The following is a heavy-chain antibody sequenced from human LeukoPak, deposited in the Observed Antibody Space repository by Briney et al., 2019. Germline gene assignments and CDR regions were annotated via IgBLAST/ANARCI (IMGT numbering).Heavy chain of an antibody. CDR1: GFTVSSSY. V-gene: IGHV3-53*01. Sequence: GGSLRLSCAASGFTVSSSYMSWVRQAPGKGLEWVSVIYSGGSTYYADSVKGRFTISRDNSKNSLYLQMNSLRAEDTAIYYRARREYCSGGSCYTWFDPWGQGTLVIVSS. CDR3: ARREYCSGGSCYTWFDP. D-gene: IGHD2-15*01. CDR2: IYSGGST. J-gene: IGHJ5*02.